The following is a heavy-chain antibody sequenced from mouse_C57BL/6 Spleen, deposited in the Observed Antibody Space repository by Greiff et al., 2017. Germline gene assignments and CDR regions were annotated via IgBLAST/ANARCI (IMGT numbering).Heavy chain of an antibody. J-gene: IGHJ2*01. CDR2: IYPGSGNT. CDR1: GYPFTDYY. CDR3: AREVYYRGFDY. V-gene: IGHV1-76*01. Sequence: QVQLQQSGAELVRPGASVKLSCKASGYPFTDYYINWVKQRPGQGLEWIARIYPGSGNTYYTEKFKGKATLTAEKSSSTANMQLSSLTSEDSDVYVCAREVYYRGFDYWGQGTTLTVSS. D-gene: IGHD2-14*01.